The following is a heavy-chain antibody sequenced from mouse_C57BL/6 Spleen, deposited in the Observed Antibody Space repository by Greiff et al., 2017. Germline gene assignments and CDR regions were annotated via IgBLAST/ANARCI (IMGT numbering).Heavy chain of an antibody. CDR2: IYPGDGDT. J-gene: IGHJ4*01. V-gene: IGHV1-80*01. D-gene: IGHD2-4*01. CDR3: ARGNDSLYYYARDY. CDR1: GYAFSSYW. Sequence: QVQLQQSGAELVKPGASVKISCKASGYAFSSYWMNWVKQRPGKGLEWLGQIYPGDGDTNYNGKFKGKATLTADKASSPAYMQLSSLTSEDSAVYFCARGNDSLYYYARDYWGQGTSVTVSA.